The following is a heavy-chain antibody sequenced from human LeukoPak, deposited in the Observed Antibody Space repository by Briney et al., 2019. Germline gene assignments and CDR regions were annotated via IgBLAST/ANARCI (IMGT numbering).Heavy chain of an antibody. CDR3: ARLSYNWNTGY. V-gene: IGHV4-39*01. CDR2: IYYSGST. CDR1: GGSISSSSYY. D-gene: IGHD1-1*01. Sequence: SETLSLTCTVSGGSISSSSYYWGWIRQPPGKGLEWIGSIYYSGSTYYSPSLNGRVTISIDTSKNQFSLKLTSVTAADTAVYYCARLSYNWNTGYWGQGTLVTVSS. J-gene: IGHJ4*02.